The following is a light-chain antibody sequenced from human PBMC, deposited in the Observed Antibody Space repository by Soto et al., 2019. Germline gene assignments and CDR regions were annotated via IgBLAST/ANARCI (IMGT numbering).Light chain of an antibody. CDR1: SSDVGGYDY. CDR2: EVS. CDR3: SSYAGSNTFDVV. V-gene: IGLV2-8*01. Sequence: QSALTQPPSASGSPGQSVTISCTGTSSDVGGYDYVSWYQQHPGKAPKLMIYEVSKRPSGVPDRFLGSKSGNTASLTVSGLQAEDEADYYCSSYAGSNTFDVVFGGGTKVTVL. J-gene: IGLJ2*01.